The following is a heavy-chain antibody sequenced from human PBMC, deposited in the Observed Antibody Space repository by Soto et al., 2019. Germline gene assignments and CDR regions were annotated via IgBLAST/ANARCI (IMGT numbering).Heavy chain of an antibody. J-gene: IGHJ5*02. CDR2: INSDGSST. V-gene: IGHV3-74*01. CDR3: ARQSGYCSSTSCYGNWFDP. Sequence: VQLVESGGGLVQPGGSLRLSCAASGFTFSSYWMHWVRQAPGKGLVWVSRINSDGSSTSYADSVKGRFTISRDNAKNTLYLQMNSLRAEDTAVYYCARQSGYCSSTSCYGNWFDPWGQGTLVTVSS. CDR1: GFTFSSYW. D-gene: IGHD2-2*01.